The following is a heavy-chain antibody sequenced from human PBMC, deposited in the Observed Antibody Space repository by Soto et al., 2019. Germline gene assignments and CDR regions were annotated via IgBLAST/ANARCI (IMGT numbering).Heavy chain of an antibody. CDR2: IWYDGSNK. D-gene: IGHD3-9*01. CDR1: GFTFSSYG. V-gene: IGHV3-33*01. Sequence: QVQLVESGGGVVQPGRSLRLSCAASGFTFSSYGMHWVRQAPGKGLEWVAVIWYDGSNKYYADSVKGRFTISRDNSKNTLYLQMNSLRAEDTAVYYFARDGKIDYYFDYWGQGTLVTVSS. J-gene: IGHJ4*02. CDR3: ARDGKIDYYFDY.